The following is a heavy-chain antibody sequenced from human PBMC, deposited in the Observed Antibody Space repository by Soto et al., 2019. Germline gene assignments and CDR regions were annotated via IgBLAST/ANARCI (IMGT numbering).Heavy chain of an antibody. V-gene: IGHV3-30*03. CDR3: ASDVSPHMNPSWFDP. CDR1: GFSFSNTG. Sequence: GSLRLSCVASGFSFSNTGMHWVRQAPGKGLEWVAVISFDGTNRNYAESVKGRFTVSRDNLKNSLFLQINSLTPEDTAVYYCASDVSPHMNPSWFDPWGQGTLVTVSS. J-gene: IGHJ5*02. CDR2: ISFDGTNR.